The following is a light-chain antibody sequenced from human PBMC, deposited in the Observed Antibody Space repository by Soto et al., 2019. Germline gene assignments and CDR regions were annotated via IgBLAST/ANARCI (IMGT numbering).Light chain of an antibody. V-gene: IGKV3-11*01. CDR3: QQRSNWPPLT. CDR1: QSVSSY. J-gene: IGKJ4*01. Sequence: EIGLTQSPATLSLSPGERATLSCRASQSVSSYLAWYQQKPGQAPRLLIYDASNSATGIPARFSGSGSWTDFTLTISSLEPEDFAVYYCQQRSNWPPLTFGGGTKVQIK. CDR2: DAS.